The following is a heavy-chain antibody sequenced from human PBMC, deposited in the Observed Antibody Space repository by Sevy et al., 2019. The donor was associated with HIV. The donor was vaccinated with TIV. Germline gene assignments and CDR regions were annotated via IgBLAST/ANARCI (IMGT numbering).Heavy chain of an antibody. J-gene: IGHJ4*01. V-gene: IGHV3-66*01. CDR3: AGGKSGYGYGLDY. CDR1: GFPVSSNY. D-gene: IGHD5-18*01. CDR2: MYSDGST. Sequence: GGSLRLSCAASGFPVSSNYMSWVRQAPGKGLEWVSVMYSDGSTYHADSVKGRFTISRDNSKNTLYLQMNSLRVEDTAVYYCAGGKSGYGYGLDYWGQEPWSPSPQ.